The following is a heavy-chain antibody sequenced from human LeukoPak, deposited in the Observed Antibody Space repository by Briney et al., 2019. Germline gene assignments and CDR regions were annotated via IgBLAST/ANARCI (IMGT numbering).Heavy chain of an antibody. V-gene: IGHV4-59*12. CDR3: ARDRDGGHYGMDV. Sequence: SETLSLTCTVSGGSISSYYWSWIRQPPGKGLEWIGYIYYSGSTNYNPSLKSRVTISVDRSKNQFSLKLSSVTAADTAVYYCARDRDGGHYGMDVWGQGTTVTVSS. J-gene: IGHJ6*02. D-gene: IGHD3-10*01. CDR1: GGSISSYY. CDR2: IYYSGST.